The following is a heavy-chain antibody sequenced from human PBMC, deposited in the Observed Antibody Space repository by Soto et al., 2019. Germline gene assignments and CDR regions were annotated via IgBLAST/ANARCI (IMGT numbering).Heavy chain of an antibody. V-gene: IGHV3-30-3*01. CDR3: ARGVLRHFDY. CDR1: GFTFSSYA. Sequence: LRLSCAASGFTFSSYAMHWVRQAPGKGLEWVAVISYDGSNKYYADSVKGRFTISRDNSKNTLYLQMNSLRAEDTAVYYCARGVLRHFDYWGQGTLVTVSS. CDR2: ISYDGSNK. J-gene: IGHJ4*02.